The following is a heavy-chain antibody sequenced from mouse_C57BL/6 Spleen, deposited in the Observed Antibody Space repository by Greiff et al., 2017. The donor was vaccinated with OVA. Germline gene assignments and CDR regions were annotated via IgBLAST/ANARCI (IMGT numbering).Heavy chain of an antibody. CDR3: ARSKDYDDGGFAY. CDR2: IYPGSGST. Sequence: QVQLQQPGAELVKPGASVKMSCKASGYTFTSYWITWVKQRPGQGLEWIGDIYPGSGSTNYNEKFKSKATLTVDTSSSTAYMQLSSLTSEDSAVYYCARSKDYDDGGFAYWGQGTLVTVSA. D-gene: IGHD2-4*01. J-gene: IGHJ3*01. CDR1: GYTFTSYW. V-gene: IGHV1-55*01.